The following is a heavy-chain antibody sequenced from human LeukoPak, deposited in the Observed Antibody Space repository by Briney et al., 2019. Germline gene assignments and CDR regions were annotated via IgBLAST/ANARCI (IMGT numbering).Heavy chain of an antibody. D-gene: IGHD6-13*01. J-gene: IGHJ6*03. Sequence: NSSETLSLTCAVYGGSFNDYYWNWIRQPPGKGLEWIGEINLRGSTTYNPSLKSRVTISLDESKNQFSLKLSSVTAADTAVYFCARGGRYMSASWYGSVYYYMDVWGKGTTVTVSS. CDR2: INLRGST. V-gene: IGHV4-34*01. CDR3: ARGGRYMSASWYGSVYYYMDV. CDR1: GGSFNDYY.